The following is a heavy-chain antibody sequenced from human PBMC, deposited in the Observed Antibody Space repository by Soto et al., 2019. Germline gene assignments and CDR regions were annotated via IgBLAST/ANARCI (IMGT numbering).Heavy chain of an antibody. CDR1: GYPFTHYG. V-gene: IGHV1-18*01. D-gene: IGHD3-22*01. CDR2: ISPFNGNT. CDR3: ARGGYYDSSGYYGY. Sequence: GASVKVSCKSSGYPFTHYGITWIRQARGQGLEWMGWISPFNGNTNYGQTLQGRVTLTTETSTSTVYMELRSLRSDDTAVYYCARGGYYDSSGYYGYWGQGTLVTVSS. J-gene: IGHJ4*02.